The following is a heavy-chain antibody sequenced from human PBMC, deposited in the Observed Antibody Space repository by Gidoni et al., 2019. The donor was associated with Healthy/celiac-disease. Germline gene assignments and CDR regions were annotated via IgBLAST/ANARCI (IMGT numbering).Heavy chain of an antibody. V-gene: IGHV4-39*07. CDR3: ARDPGTEQWLVPVP. Sequence: QLQLQESGPGLVKPSETLSLTCTVSGGSISSSSYYWGWIRQPPGKGLEWIGSIYYSGSTYYNPSLKSRVTISVDTSKNQFSLKLSSVTAADTAVYYCARDPGTEQWLVPVPWGQGTLVTVSS. D-gene: IGHD6-19*01. CDR2: IYYSGST. J-gene: IGHJ5*02. CDR1: GGSISSSSYY.